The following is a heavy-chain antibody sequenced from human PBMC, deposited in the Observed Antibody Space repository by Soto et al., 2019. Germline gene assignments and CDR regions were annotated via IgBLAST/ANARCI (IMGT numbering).Heavy chain of an antibody. J-gene: IGHJ6*02. CDR3: ARDPITIFGPGGYGMDV. D-gene: IGHD3-3*01. CDR2: IIPIFGTA. CDR1: GGTFSSYA. V-gene: IGHV1-69*12. Sequence: QVQLVQSGAEVKKPGSSVKVSCKASGGTFSSYAISWVRQAPGQGLEWMGGIIPIFGTANYEQKFQGRVTITADESTSTAYMERSSLRSEDTAVYSCARDPITIFGPGGYGMDVWGQGTTVTVSS.